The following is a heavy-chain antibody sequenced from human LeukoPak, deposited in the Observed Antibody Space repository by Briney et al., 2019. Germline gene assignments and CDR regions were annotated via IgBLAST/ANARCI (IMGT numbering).Heavy chain of an antibody. CDR1: GFTFSSYW. D-gene: IGHD6-19*01. V-gene: IGHV3-7*01. CDR3: AREGGSGWYGGNYFDY. J-gene: IGHJ4*02. CDR2: IKQDGSEK. Sequence: GGSLRLSCAASGFTFSSYWMSWVRQAPGKGLEWVANIKQDGSEKYYVDSVKGRFTISRDNAKNSLYLQMNSLRAEDTAVYYCAREGGSGWYGGNYFDYWGQGTLVAVSS.